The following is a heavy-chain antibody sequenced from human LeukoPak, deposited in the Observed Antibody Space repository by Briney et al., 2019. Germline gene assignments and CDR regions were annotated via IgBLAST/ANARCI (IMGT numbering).Heavy chain of an antibody. CDR1: GFTVSSSY. CDR3: ARGGRGSAAVVAPRSFDI. Sequence: GGSLRLSCAASGFTVSSSYMSWVRQAPGKGLEWVSVIYSGGSTYYADSVKGRFTISRDNSKNTLYLQMNNLRAEDSALYYCARGGRGSAAVVAPRSFDIWGQGTMVTVSS. D-gene: IGHD3-22*01. J-gene: IGHJ3*02. V-gene: IGHV3-53*01. CDR2: IYSGGST.